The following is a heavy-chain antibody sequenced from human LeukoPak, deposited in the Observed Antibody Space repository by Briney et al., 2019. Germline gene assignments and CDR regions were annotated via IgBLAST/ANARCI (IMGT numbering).Heavy chain of an antibody. CDR3: ARLPDLGYYYYGMDV. Sequence: SETLSLTCTVSGGSISSGDYYWSWIRQPPGKGLEWIGYIYYSGSTYYNPSLKSRVTISVDTSKNQFSLKLSSVTAADTAVYYCARLPDLGYYYYGMDVWGQGTTVTVSS. CDR1: GGSISSGDYY. CDR2: IYYSGST. D-gene: IGHD3-16*01. V-gene: IGHV4-30-4*01. J-gene: IGHJ6*02.